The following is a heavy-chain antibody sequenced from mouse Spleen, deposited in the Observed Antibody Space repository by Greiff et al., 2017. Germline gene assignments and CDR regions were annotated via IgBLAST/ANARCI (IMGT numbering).Heavy chain of an antibody. CDR1: GYTFTSYW. Sequence: VQLQQSGAELSKPGASVTLSCKASGYTFTSYWLHWVKQRPGQGLEWIGYINPSSGYTKYNQKFKDKATLTADKSSSTAYMQLSSLTYEDSAVYYCARSSGGYWFAYWGQGTLVTVSA. V-gene: IGHV1-7*01. D-gene: IGHD2-2*01. J-gene: IGHJ3*01. CDR2: INPSSGYT. CDR3: ARSSGGYWFAY.